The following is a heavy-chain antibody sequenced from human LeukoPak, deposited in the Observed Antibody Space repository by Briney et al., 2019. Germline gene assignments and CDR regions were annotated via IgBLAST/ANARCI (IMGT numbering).Heavy chain of an antibody. J-gene: IGHJ5*02. CDR1: RFTFSNYA. CDR2: ISGSGGST. Sequence: GGSLRLSCAASRFTFSNYAMSWVRQAPGKGLEWVSAISGSGGSTYYADSVKGRFTISRDNSKNTLYLQMNSLRAEDTAVYYCVPGGGSTWFDPWGQGTLVTVSS. D-gene: IGHD1-14*01. V-gene: IGHV3-23*01. CDR3: VPGGGSTWFDP.